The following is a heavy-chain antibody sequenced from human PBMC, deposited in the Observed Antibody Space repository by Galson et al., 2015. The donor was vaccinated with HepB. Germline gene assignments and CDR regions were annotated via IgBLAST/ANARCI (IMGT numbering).Heavy chain of an antibody. CDR2: IIPIFGTA. CDR1: GGTFSSYA. V-gene: IGHV1-69*13. D-gene: IGHD3-3*01. CDR3: ARETYYDFWSDTERGGPFDY. J-gene: IGHJ4*02. Sequence: SVKVSCKASGGTFSSYAISWVRQAPGQGLEWMGGIIPIFGTANYAQKFQGRVTITADESTSTAYMELSSLRSEDTAVYYCARETYYDFWSDTERGGPFDYWGQGTLVTVSS.